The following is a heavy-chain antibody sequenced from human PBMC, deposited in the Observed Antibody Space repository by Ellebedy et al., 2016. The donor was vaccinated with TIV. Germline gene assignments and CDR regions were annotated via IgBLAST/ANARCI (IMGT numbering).Heavy chain of an antibody. CDR2: IWYDGSNK. CDR1: GFTFSSYG. Sequence: GGSLRLXCAASGFTFSSYGMHWVRQAPGKGLEWVAVIWYDGSNKYYADSVKGRFTISRDNSKNTLYLQMNSLRAEDTAVYYCARDLPEWELLGPGYWGQGTLVTVSS. V-gene: IGHV3-33*01. J-gene: IGHJ4*02. CDR3: ARDLPEWELLGPGY. D-gene: IGHD1-26*01.